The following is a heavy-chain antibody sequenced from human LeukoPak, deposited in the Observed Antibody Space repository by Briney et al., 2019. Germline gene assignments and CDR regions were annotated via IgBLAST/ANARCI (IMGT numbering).Heavy chain of an antibody. Sequence: GGSLRLSCEASGFTFSDYWMSWVRQAPGKGLEWVANIKQNGSEIDYVDSVKGRFTISRDNAKNSLYLQMNSLRAEDTAVYYCARDRYSGYDSGTFDYWGQGTLVTVSS. J-gene: IGHJ4*02. CDR1: GFTFSDYW. V-gene: IGHV3-7*01. D-gene: IGHD5-12*01. CDR2: IKQNGSEI. CDR3: ARDRYSGYDSGTFDY.